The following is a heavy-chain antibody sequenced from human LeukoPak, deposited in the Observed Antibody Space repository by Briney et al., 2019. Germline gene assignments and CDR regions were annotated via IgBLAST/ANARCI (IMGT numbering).Heavy chain of an antibody. D-gene: IGHD3-10*01. V-gene: IGHV3-30*02. CDR3: AILLPNYYGSGSTD. J-gene: IGHJ4*02. CDR1: GFTFSSYG. CDR2: IRYDGSNK. Sequence: GGSLRLSCAASGFTFSSYGMHWVRQAPGKGLEWVAFIRYDGSNKYYADSVKGRFTISRDNSKNTLYLQMNSLRAEDTAVYCCAILLPNYYGSGSTDWGQGTLVTVSS.